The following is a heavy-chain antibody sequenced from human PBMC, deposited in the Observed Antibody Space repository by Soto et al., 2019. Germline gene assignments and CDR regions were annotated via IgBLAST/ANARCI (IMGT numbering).Heavy chain of an antibody. Sequence: SETLSLTCTVSGGSISSGGYHWSWIRQHPGKGLEWIGYIYYSGSTYYNPSLKGRVTISVDTSKNQFSLKLTSVTAADTAVYYCARAKLDYGDYRIWDCWGQGTLVTVSS. CDR3: ARAKLDYGDYRIWDC. J-gene: IGHJ4*02. V-gene: IGHV4-31*03. CDR2: IYYSGST. CDR1: GGSISSGGYH. D-gene: IGHD4-17*01.